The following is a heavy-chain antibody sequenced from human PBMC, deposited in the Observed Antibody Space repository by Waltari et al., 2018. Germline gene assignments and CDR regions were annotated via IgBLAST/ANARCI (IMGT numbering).Heavy chain of an antibody. CDR1: GGSISSYY. J-gene: IGHJ3*02. V-gene: IGHV4-59*01. D-gene: IGHD6-13*01. CDR2: IYYSGST. Sequence: QVQLQESGPGLVQPSETLSLTCTVSGGSISSYYWSWIRQPPGKGLEWIGYIYYSGSTNYNPSLKSRVTISVDTSKNQFSLKLSSVTAADTAVYYCAREAIAAAGTGAFDIWGQGTMVTVSS. CDR3: AREAIAAAGTGAFDI.